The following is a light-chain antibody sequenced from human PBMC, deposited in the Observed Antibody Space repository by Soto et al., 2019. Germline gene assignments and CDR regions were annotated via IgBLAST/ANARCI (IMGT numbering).Light chain of an antibody. J-gene: IGKJ4*01. CDR1: QSVSSSH. Sequence: DIVLTQSPGTLSLSPGESVTLSCRASQSVSSSHLAWYQQKPGQAPRLFIYGASRRATGIPDRFSGSGSGTDFPLTISRLQPEDFAVCSCQHYGNSLTFGGGTKVEIK. V-gene: IGKV3-20*01. CDR2: GAS. CDR3: QHYGNSLT.